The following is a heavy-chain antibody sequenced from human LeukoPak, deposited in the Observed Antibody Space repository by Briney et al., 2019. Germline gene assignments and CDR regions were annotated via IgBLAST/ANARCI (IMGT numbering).Heavy chain of an antibody. J-gene: IGHJ4*02. CDR2: IRKDGSDK. CDR3: AKDSNWAFDY. V-gene: IGHV3-30*02. CDR1: GFTFSRNG. Sequence: GGSLRLSCGASGFTFSRNGMHWVRQAPGKGLEWVSYIRKDGSDKYYADSVKGRFTISRDGSKNMVYLQMNSLRPEDTALYYCAKDSNWAFDYWGQGTLVSVSS. D-gene: IGHD7-27*01.